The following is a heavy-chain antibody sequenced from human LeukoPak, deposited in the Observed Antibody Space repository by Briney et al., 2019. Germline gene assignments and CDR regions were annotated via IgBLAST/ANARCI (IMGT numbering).Heavy chain of an antibody. CDR1: GGTFSSYA. Sequence: GASVKVSCKASGGTFSSYAISWVRQAPGQGLEWMGRIIPILGIANYAQKFQGRVTTTADKSTSTAYMELSSLRSEDTAVYYCARGRDCSSTSCHFGMDVWGQGTTVTVSS. V-gene: IGHV1-69*04. D-gene: IGHD2-2*01. CDR3: ARGRDCSSTSCHFGMDV. J-gene: IGHJ6*02. CDR2: IIPILGIA.